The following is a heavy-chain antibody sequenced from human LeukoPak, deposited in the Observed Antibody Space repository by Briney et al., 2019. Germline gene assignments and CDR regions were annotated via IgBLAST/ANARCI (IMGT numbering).Heavy chain of an antibody. D-gene: IGHD1-26*01. V-gene: IGHV4-59*01. CDR1: GGSISSYY. J-gene: IGHJ4*02. CDR2: IYYSGST. CDR3: AGVPSSGSYTDY. Sequence: PSETLSLTCTVSGGSISSYYWSWIRQPPGKGLEWIGYIYYSGSTNYNPSLKSRVTISVDTSKNQFSLKLSSVTAADTAVYYCAGVPSSGSYTDYWGQGTLVTVSS.